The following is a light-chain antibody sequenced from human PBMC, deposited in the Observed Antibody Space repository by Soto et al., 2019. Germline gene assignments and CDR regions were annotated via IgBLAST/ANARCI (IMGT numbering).Light chain of an antibody. CDR2: WAS. CDR1: LSVLHSSNNKNY. V-gene: IGKV4-1*01. Sequence: DIVMTQSPDSLTVSLGERATINCKSNLSVLHSSNNKNYLAWYQQKPGQSPKLLIYWASTRESGVPDRFSGSGSGTDFTLTISSLQAEDVAFYYCQQDFRTYTFGQGTKLEIK. J-gene: IGKJ2*01. CDR3: QQDFRTYT.